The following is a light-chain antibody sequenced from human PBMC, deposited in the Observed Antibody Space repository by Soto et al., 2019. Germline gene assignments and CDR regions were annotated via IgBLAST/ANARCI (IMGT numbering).Light chain of an antibody. CDR2: GAS. V-gene: IGKV3-20*01. CDR3: QQYGSAPFT. J-gene: IGKJ3*01. Sequence: IVMTQSPATLSVSPGERATFSCRASQNIRTSLAWYQQKPGQVPRLLIYGASTRATGVPDRFSGSGSGTDFTLTISRLEPEDFAVYYCQQYGSAPFTFGPGTKVDIK. CDR1: QNIRTS.